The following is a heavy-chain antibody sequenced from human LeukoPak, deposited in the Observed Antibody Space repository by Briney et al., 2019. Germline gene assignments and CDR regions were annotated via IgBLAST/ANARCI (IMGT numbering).Heavy chain of an antibody. Sequence: PSETLSLTCTVSGGSIFSTSFYWGWIRQPPGKGLEWIGSMYYDGTTYHNPSLKSRVTISVDTSKNQFSLKLSSVTAADTAVYYCARGLGSKKAPDDAFDIWGQGTMVTVSS. J-gene: IGHJ3*02. D-gene: IGHD1-14*01. CDR3: ARGLGSKKAPDDAFDI. CDR2: MYYDGTT. V-gene: IGHV4-39*07. CDR1: GGSIFSTSFY.